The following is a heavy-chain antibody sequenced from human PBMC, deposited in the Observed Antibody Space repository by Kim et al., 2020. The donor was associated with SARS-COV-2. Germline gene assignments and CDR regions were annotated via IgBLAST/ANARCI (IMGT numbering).Heavy chain of an antibody. CDR3: ARSGGIVGAIDY. D-gene: IGHD1-26*01. Sequence: SETLSLTCTVSGGSVSSGSYYWSWIRQPPGKGLEWIGYIYYSGSTNYNPSLKSRVTISVDTSKNQFSLKLSSLTAADTAVYYCARSGGIVGAIDYWGQGTLVTVSS. CDR1: GGSVSSGSYY. V-gene: IGHV4-61*01. CDR2: IYYSGST. J-gene: IGHJ4*02.